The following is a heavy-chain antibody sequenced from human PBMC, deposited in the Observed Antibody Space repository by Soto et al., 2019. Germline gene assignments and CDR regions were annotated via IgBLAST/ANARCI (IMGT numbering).Heavy chain of an antibody. V-gene: IGHV1-46*01. Sequence: ASVKVSCKASGYTFTSYYMHWVRQAPGQGLEWMGMINPSGGSIGYAQKFQGRVTMTRDTSTSTVYMEMSSLRSEDTAVYYCARDKSPRWLQPDLDYWGQGTLVTVSS. CDR1: GYTFTSYY. CDR2: INPSGGSI. CDR3: ARDKSPRWLQPDLDY. J-gene: IGHJ4*02. D-gene: IGHD5-12*01.